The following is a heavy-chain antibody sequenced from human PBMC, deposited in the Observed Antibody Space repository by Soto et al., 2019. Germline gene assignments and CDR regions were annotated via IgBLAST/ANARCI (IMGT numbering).Heavy chain of an antibody. V-gene: IGHV1-3*01. CDR1: GYTFTSYA. Sequence: ASVKVSCNASGYTFTSYAMHWVRQAPGQRPEWMGWINAGNGNTKYSQKFQGRVTITRDTSASTAYMELSSLRSEDTAVYYCARSSGWYVWFDPWGQGTLVTVSS. CDR3: ARSSGWYVWFDP. J-gene: IGHJ5*02. D-gene: IGHD6-13*01. CDR2: INAGNGNT.